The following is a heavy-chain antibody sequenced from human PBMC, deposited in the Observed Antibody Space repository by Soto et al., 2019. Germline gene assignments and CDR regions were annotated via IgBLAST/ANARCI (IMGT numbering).Heavy chain of an antibody. D-gene: IGHD5-18*01. J-gene: IGHJ5*02. CDR3: ARGKSVVQLWQTTRYNWFDP. CDR2: INPNSGGT. Sequence: ASVKVSCKASGYTFTGYYMHWVRQAPGQGLEWMGWINPNSGGTNYAQKFQGWVTMTRDTSISTAYMELSRLRSDDTAVYYCARGKSVVQLWQTTRYNWFDPWGQGTLVTVSS. CDR1: GYTFTGYY. V-gene: IGHV1-2*04.